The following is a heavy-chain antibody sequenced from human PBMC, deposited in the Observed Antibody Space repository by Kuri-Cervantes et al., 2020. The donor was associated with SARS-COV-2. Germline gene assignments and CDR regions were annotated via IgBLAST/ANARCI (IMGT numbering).Heavy chain of an antibody. V-gene: IGHV1-2*02. Sequence: ASVKVSCKASGYTFTGYYMHWVRQAPGQGLEWMGWINPNSGGTNYAQKFQGGVTMTRDTSISTAYMELSRLRSDDTAVYYCARGPSAMATISYNWFDPWGQGTLVTVSS. J-gene: IGHJ5*02. D-gene: IGHD5-24*01. CDR3: ARGPSAMATISYNWFDP. CDR2: INPNSGGT. CDR1: GYTFTGYY.